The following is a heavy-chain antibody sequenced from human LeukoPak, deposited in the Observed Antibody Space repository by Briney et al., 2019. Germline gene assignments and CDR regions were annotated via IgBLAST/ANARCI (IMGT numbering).Heavy chain of an antibody. V-gene: IGHV1-2*02. Sequence: ASVKVSCKASGYPFSAYYMHWVRQAPGQGFEWMGWINSNLGDTNYAQKFQGRVTMTRDTSISTAYMELSRLRSDDTAVYYCARDPGDYGGNRFDYWGQGTLVTISS. CDR2: INSNLGDT. D-gene: IGHD4-23*01. J-gene: IGHJ4*02. CDR1: GYPFSAYY. CDR3: ARDPGDYGGNRFDY.